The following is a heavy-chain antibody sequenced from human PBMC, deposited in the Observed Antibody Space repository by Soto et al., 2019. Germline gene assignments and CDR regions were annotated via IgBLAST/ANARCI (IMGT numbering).Heavy chain of an antibody. V-gene: IGHV4-59*01. D-gene: IGHD3-9*01. CDR1: GGSISSYY. Sequence: ASETLSLTCTVSGGSISSYYWSWIRQPPGKGLEWIGYIYYSGSTNYNPSLKSRVTISVDTSKNQFSLKLSSATAADTAVYYCARAPVGDYDILTGYYYFDYWGQGTLVTVSS. CDR3: ARAPVGDYDILTGYYYFDY. J-gene: IGHJ4*02. CDR2: IYYSGST.